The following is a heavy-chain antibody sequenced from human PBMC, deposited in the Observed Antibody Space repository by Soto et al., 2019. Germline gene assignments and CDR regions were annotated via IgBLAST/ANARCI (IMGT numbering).Heavy chain of an antibody. V-gene: IGHV4-30-4*01. CDR3: ARDRSNSPDFFDF. Sequence: SETLSLTCTVSGGSISSDDHYWTWIRHPPGKGLEWIGYIYYTGSTNYNPSLKSRVTISMDTSKNQFSLKVNSVTAADTAVYYCARDRSNSPDFFDFWGQGTLVTVSS. D-gene: IGHD6-6*01. CDR1: GGSISSDDHY. J-gene: IGHJ4*02. CDR2: IYYTGST.